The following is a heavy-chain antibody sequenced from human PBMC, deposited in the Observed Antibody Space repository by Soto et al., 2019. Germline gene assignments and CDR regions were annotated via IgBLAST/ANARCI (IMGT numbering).Heavy chain of an antibody. CDR2: IYYSGST. CDR1: GGSISSGGYY. J-gene: IGHJ6*02. D-gene: IGHD2-2*01. V-gene: IGHV4-31*03. Sequence: PSETLSLTCTVSGGSISSGGYYWSWIRQHPGKGLEWIGYIYYSGSTYYNPSLKSRVTISVDTSKNQFSLKLSSVTAADTAVYYCTRERSTYYYGMDVWGQGTTVTVSS. CDR3: TRERSTYYYGMDV.